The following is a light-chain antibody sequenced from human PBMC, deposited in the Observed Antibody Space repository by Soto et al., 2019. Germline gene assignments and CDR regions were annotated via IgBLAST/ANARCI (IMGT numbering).Light chain of an antibody. V-gene: IGLV1-40*01. CDR3: QSYDSSLSGSV. CDR2: GNS. CDR1: SSNIGAGYD. J-gene: IGLJ2*01. Sequence: QSVLTQPPSVSVAPGQRVTISCTGSSSNIGAGYDVHWYPQLPGTAPNLLIYGNSNRPSGVPDRFSGSKSGPSASLAITGLQAEDEADYYCQSYDSSLSGSVFGGGTKLTVL.